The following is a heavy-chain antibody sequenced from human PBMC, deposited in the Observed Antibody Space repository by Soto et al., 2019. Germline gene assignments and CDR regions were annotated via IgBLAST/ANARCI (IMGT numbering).Heavy chain of an antibody. CDR1: GFTFSRYV. D-gene: IGHD4-17*01. V-gene: IGHV3-23*01. CDR2: ISGSGGST. CDR3: ARPTTVIYFDY. J-gene: IGHJ4*02. Sequence: GGSLRVSCAASGFTFSRYVMSWVRQAPGKGLEWVSAISGSGGSTYYADSVKGRFTISRDNSKNTLYLQMNSLRAEDTAVYYCARPTTVIYFDYWGQGTLVTVSS.